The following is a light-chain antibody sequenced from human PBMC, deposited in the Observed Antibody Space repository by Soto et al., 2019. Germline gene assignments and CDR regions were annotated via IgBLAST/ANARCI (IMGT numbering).Light chain of an antibody. CDR3: SSYTSSSTLI. CDR1: SSDVGGYNY. J-gene: IGLJ2*01. CDR2: DVS. Sequence: QSALTQPASVSGSPGQSITISCTGTSSDVGGYNYVSWYQQHPGKAPKLMIYDVSHRPSGVSSRFSGSKSGNTASLTISGLQAEDEADYSCSSYTSSSTLIFGGGTKLTVL. V-gene: IGLV2-14*03.